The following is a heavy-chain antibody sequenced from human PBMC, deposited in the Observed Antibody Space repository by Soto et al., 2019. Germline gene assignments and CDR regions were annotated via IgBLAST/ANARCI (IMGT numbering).Heavy chain of an antibody. CDR2: ISGSGSPT. D-gene: IGHD3-10*01. CDR3: TKMAGSGNYYSNFAY. J-gene: IGHJ4*02. Sequence: GGSLRLSCVGSGFNFVSYALSWVRQAPGRGLEWISGISGSGSPTDYADSVKGRFSISRDNSKNILYLQMSGLRAEDTAVYYCTKMAGSGNYYSNFAYWGQGTQVTVSS. V-gene: IGHV3-23*01. CDR1: GFNFVSYA.